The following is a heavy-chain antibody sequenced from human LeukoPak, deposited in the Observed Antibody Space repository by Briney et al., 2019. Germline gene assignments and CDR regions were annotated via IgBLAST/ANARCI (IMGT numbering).Heavy chain of an antibody. J-gene: IGHJ3*02. D-gene: IGHD3-22*01. V-gene: IGHV3-30*18. CDR2: ISNDGSKK. CDR1: GFTFSSYG. CDR3: AKGFSSGPGDACDI. Sequence: PGGSLRLSCAASGFTFSSYGMHWVRQAPGKGLEWVAFISNDGSKKYYADSVKGRFTISRDSSKNMLYLQMNSLRVEDTAVYYCAKGFSSGPGDACDIWVQGRMVTVSS.